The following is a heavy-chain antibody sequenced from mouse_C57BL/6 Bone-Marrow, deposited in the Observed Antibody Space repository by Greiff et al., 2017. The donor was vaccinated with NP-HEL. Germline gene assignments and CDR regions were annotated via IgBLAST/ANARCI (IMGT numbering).Heavy chain of an antibody. CDR1: GFSLTSYG. J-gene: IGHJ2*01. D-gene: IGHD4-1*01. CDR2: IWSGGST. CDR3: ARNPLTGGYYFDY. V-gene: IGHV2-2*01. Sequence: VQLVESGPGLVQPSQSLSITCTVSGFSLTSYGVHWVRQTPGKGLEWLGVIWSGGSTDYNAAFISRLSISKDNSKSQVFFKMNSLQADDTAIYYCARNPLTGGYYFDYWGQGTTLTVSS.